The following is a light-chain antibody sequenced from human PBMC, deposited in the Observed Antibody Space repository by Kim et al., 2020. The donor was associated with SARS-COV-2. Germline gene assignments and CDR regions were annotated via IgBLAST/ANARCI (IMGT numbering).Light chain of an antibody. CDR1: QGISSA. J-gene: IGKJ2*01. Sequence: GDRVTITCRASQGISSALAWYQQKPGKAPKLLIYDASSLESGVPSRFSGSGSGTDFTLTISSLQPEDFATYYCQQFNSPGTFGQGTKLE. CDR2: DAS. CDR3: QQFNSPGT. V-gene: IGKV1-13*02.